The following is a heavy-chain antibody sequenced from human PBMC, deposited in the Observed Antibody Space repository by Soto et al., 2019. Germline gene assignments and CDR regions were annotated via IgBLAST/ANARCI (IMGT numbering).Heavy chain of an antibody. D-gene: IGHD2-21*02. Sequence: EVQLLESGGGLVQPGGSLRLSCAASGFTFRNYGMSWVRQAPGKGLEWVSGISGSGDNTYYADSVKGRFTISRDNSESTRFLQMNSLRGEDTAVYYCEFEGTANPFYWGQGTLVIVSS. J-gene: IGHJ4*02. CDR3: EFEGTANPFY. CDR2: ISGSGDNT. V-gene: IGHV3-23*01. CDR1: GFTFRNYG.